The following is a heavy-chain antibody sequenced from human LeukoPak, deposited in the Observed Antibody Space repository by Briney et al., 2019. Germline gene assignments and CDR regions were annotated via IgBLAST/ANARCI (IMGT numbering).Heavy chain of an antibody. CDR3: ARRRTAMGFDY. V-gene: IGHV4-38-2*01. CDR1: GYSISSGYY. J-gene: IGHJ4*02. D-gene: IGHD5-18*01. CDR2: IYLSGTT. Sequence: SETLSLTCAVSGYSISSGYYWGWIRQPPGKGLDWIGSIYLSGTTYYNPSLKSRVTISVDTSKNQFSLKLSSVTAADTAVYYCARRRTAMGFDYWGQGTLVTVSS.